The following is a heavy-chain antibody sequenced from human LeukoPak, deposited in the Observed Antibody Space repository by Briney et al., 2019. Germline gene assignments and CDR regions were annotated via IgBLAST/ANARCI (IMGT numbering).Heavy chain of an antibody. J-gene: IGHJ4*02. CDR2: ISSGGGTR. CDR3: ATEGRSYSPGY. D-gene: IGHD3-10*01. Sequence: GGSLRLSCAASGFTFSDSGMNWVRQAPGKGLEWISYISSGGGTRYYADSVKGRFTISRDNAEKSLYLQMNSLRDDDTAVYYCATEGRSYSPGYWGQGTLVTVSS. V-gene: IGHV3-48*02. CDR1: GFTFSDSG.